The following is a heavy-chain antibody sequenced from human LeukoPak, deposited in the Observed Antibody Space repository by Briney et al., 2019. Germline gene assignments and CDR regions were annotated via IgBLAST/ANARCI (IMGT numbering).Heavy chain of an antibody. V-gene: IGHV4-31*03. J-gene: IGHJ1*01. CDR3: ARGGSNSYFQH. CDR2: IYYSGST. Sequence: SETLSLTCTVSGDSISSGGYYWSWIRQHPGKGLEWIGYIYYSGSTYYNPSLKSRVFITVDTFENQFSLKLRSVTAADTAVYYCARGGSNSYFQHWGQGTLVTVSS. D-gene: IGHD1-26*01. CDR1: GDSISSGGYY.